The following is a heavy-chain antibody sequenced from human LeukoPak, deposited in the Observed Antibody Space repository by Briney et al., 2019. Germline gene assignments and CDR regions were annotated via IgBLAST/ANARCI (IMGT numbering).Heavy chain of an antibody. CDR3: ARVRFLEWSRAAFDI. CDR2: IATDGSTT. D-gene: IGHD3-3*01. V-gene: IGHV3-74*03. Sequence: PGGSLRLSCAASGSTLSGYWAHWVRQAPGKGLVWVSRIATDGSTTMYADSVKGRFTISRDNAKNTLYLQMNSLRAEDTAVYYCARVRFLEWSRAAFDIWGQGTMVTVSS. CDR1: GSTLSGYW. J-gene: IGHJ3*02.